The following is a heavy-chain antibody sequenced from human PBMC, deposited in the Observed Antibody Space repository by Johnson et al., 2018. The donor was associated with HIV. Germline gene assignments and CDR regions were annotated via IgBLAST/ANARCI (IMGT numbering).Heavy chain of an antibody. CDR2: MSYNASNK. CDR1: GFNFSNDA. D-gene: IGHD2-8*01. V-gene: IGHV3-30*14. J-gene: IGHJ3*02. CDR3: LIRDAFDI. Sequence: MQLVESGGGVVQPGRSLRLPCAASGFNFSNDAIHWVRQAPGKGLEWVAIMSYNASNKYYADSVKGRFTISRDNSKNTLYLQMNSLRAEDTAVYYCLIRDAFDIWGQGTMVTVSS.